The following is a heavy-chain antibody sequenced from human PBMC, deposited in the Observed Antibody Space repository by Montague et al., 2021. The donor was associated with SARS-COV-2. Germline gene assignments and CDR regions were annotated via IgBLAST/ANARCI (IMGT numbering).Heavy chain of an antibody. V-gene: IGHV4-39*07. CDR1: GGSISSSSYY. CDR2: IYYSGST. Sequence: SEILSLTCTVSGGSISSSSYYWGWIRQPPGKGLEWTGSIYYSGSTYYNPSLKSRVTISVDTSKNQFSLKLSSVTAADTAVYYCARLGRQQLVRLSGMDVWGQGTTVTVSS. D-gene: IGHD6-13*01. J-gene: IGHJ6*02. CDR3: ARLGRQQLVRLSGMDV.